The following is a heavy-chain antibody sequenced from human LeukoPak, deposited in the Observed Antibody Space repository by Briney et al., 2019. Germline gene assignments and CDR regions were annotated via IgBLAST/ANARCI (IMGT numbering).Heavy chain of an antibody. J-gene: IGHJ4*02. D-gene: IGHD3-22*01. CDR2: IYNSGST. CDR1: GGSISSYY. Sequence: SETLSLTCTVSGGSISSYYWSWIRQPPGKGLEWSGYIYNSGSTNYNPSLRSRVTISVDTSKKQFSLKLSSVTAADTAVYYCATSSHDLLDTDYWGQGTLVTVSS. V-gene: IGHV4-59*01. CDR3: ATSSHDLLDTDY.